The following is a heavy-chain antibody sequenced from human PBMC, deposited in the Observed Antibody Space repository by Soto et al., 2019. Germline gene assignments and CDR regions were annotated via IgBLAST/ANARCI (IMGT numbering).Heavy chain of an antibody. CDR2: ISAYNGNT. D-gene: IGHD2-8*01. CDR3: ARVSMVYGYDAFDI. CDR1: GYTFTSYG. Sequence: ASVKVSCKASGYTFTSYGISWVRQAPGQGLEWMGRISAYNGNTNYAQKLQGRVTMTTDTSTSTAYMELRSLRSDDTAVYYCARVSMVYGYDAFDIWGQGTMVTVSS. V-gene: IGHV1-18*01. J-gene: IGHJ3*02.